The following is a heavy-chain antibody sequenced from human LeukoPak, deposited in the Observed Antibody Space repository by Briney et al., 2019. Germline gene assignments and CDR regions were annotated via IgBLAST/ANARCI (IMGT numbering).Heavy chain of an antibody. Sequence: PGGSLRLSCAASGFTFSSYAMSWVRQAPGKGLEWVSAISGSGGSTYYADSVKGRFTISRDNSKNTLYLQMNSLRAEDTAVYYCAEPSPGTGDILTGYLSCWGQGTLVTVSS. V-gene: IGHV3-23*01. CDR2: ISGSGGST. CDR3: AEPSPGTGDILTGYLSC. CDR1: GFTFSSYA. D-gene: IGHD3-9*01. J-gene: IGHJ4*02.